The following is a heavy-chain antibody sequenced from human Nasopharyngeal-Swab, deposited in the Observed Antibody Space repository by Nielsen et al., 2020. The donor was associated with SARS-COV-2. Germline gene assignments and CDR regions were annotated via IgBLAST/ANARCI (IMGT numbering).Heavy chain of an antibody. D-gene: IGHD2-2*01. V-gene: IGHV4-59*08. CDR3: ASGNCSSTSCTSQKYYYYYHMDV. Sequence: SETLSLTCTVSGGSISSYYWSWIRQPPGKGLEWIGYIYYSGSTNYNPSLKSRVTISVDTSKNQFSLKLSSVTAADTAVYYCASGNCSSTSCTSQKYYYYYHMDVWGKGTTVTVSS. CDR2: IYYSGST. J-gene: IGHJ6*03. CDR1: GGSISSYY.